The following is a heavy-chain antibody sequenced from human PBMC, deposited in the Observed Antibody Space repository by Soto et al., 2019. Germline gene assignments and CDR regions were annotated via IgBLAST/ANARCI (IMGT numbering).Heavy chain of an antibody. Sequence: ESLKISWTGSGYSFTSYWISLVRQVPGKGLEWMGRIDPSDSYTNYSPSFQGHVTIPADKSISTAYPQWSRLKASDTAMYYCASPSLVAAAGTPYYYYYGMDVWGQGTTVTVSS. CDR3: ASPSLVAAAGTPYYYYYGMDV. V-gene: IGHV5-10-1*01. CDR2: IDPSDSYT. J-gene: IGHJ6*02. CDR1: GYSFTSYW. D-gene: IGHD6-13*01.